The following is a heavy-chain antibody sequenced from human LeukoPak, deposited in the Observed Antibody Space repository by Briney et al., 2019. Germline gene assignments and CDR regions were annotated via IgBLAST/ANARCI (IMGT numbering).Heavy chain of an antibody. J-gene: IGHJ4*02. V-gene: IGHV1-69*13. CDR2: IIPIFGTA. D-gene: IGHD6-13*01. CDR3: ARVTRSSWDPYYFDY. Sequence: GASVKVSCKASGGTFSSYAISWVRQAPGQGLEWMGGIIPIFGTANYAQKFQGRVTITADESTSTAYMELSSLRSEDTAVYYCARVTRSSWDPYYFDYWGQGTLVTVSS. CDR1: GGTFSSYA.